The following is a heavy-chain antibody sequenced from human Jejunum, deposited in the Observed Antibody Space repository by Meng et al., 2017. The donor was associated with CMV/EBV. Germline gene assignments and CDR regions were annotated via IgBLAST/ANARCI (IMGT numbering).Heavy chain of an antibody. Sequence: SGFRLSSYWMHWVGQAPGKGLVWVSRVSPDGGGTYYADSVRGRFTISRDNAENTLYLQMGSLRADDTAVYYCVRAVSTNYDRFDYWGQGTLVTVSS. D-gene: IGHD1-7*01. V-gene: IGHV3-74*01. J-gene: IGHJ4*02. CDR3: VRAVSTNYDRFDY. CDR1: GFRLSSYW. CDR2: VSPDGGGT.